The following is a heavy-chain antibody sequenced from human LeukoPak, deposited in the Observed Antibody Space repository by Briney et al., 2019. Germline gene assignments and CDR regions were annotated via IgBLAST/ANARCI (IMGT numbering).Heavy chain of an antibody. CDR3: ARAEGYSSGLDY. J-gene: IGHJ4*02. V-gene: IGHV4-4*07. Sequence: SETLSLTCTVSGGSLNNYYWSWIRQPAGKGLEWIGRIYTGGSTNYNPSLKSRLTMSLDTSKNQFSLKLSSVTAADTAVYYCARAEGYSSGLDYWGQGTLVTVSS. CDR2: IYTGGST. CDR1: GGSLNNYY. D-gene: IGHD6-19*01.